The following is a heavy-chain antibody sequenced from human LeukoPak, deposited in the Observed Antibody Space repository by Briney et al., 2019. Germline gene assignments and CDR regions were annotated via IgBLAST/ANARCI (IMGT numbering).Heavy chain of an antibody. Sequence: ASVKVSCKASGYTFTSYDINWVRQATGQGLEWMGWMNPNSGNTGYAQKFQGRVTMTRNTSISTAYMELSSLRSEDTAVYYCARDSGYSGYADYWGQGTLVTVSS. D-gene: IGHD5-12*01. CDR3: ARDSGYSGYADY. J-gene: IGHJ4*02. V-gene: IGHV1-8*01. CDR2: MNPNSGNT. CDR1: GYTFTSYD.